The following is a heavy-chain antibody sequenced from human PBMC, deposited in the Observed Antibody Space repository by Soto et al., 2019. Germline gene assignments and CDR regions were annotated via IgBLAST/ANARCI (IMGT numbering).Heavy chain of an antibody. D-gene: IGHD3-16*02. CDR3: GVPIWGSYLLQNPGMAV. Sequence: QVKLVQSGAEVRKPGSSVKVSCKASGGTLTISSHGISWVRQAPGQGLEWMGGIIAMFGTANYAQKFQGRVTIPADKSTSTSYLELSSLRSEATAVYYCGVPIWGSYLLQNPGMAVWGQGTAVTVSS. V-gene: IGHV1-69*06. CDR2: IIAMFGTA. CDR1: GGTLTISSHG. J-gene: IGHJ6*02.